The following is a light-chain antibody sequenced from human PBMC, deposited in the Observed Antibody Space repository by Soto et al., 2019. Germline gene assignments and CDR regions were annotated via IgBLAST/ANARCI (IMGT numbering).Light chain of an antibody. CDR1: QSVSSK. J-gene: IGKJ1*01. Sequence: EIVMTQPPATLSVSPGERATLSCRASQSVSSKLAWYQQQPGQAPRLLIYGASTRATGIPARFIGSWSGTYFTLTISSLQSEDFAVYYCQQYNNWPPSGTFGQGTKVDIK. CDR2: GAS. V-gene: IGKV3-15*01. CDR3: QQYNNWPPSGT.